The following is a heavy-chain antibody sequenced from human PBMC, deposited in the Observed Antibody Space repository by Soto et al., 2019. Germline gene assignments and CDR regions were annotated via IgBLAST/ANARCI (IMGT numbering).Heavy chain of an antibody. CDR3: AKESTHRVWGRYRNSDY. CDR1: GFTFSSLW. Sequence: GGSLRLSCAASGFTFSSLWMYWVRQVPGKGPDWFSRINSDGSVTSYADPVKGRFTISRDNAKNTLYLQMNSLRAGDTAVYYCAKESTHRVWGRYRNSDYWGQGTLVTVSS. V-gene: IGHV3-74*01. D-gene: IGHD3-16*02. J-gene: IGHJ4*02. CDR2: INSDGSVT.